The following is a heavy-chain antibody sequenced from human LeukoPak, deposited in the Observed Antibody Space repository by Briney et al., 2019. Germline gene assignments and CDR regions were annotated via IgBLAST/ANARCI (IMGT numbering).Heavy chain of an antibody. CDR2: ISAYNGNT. D-gene: IGHD6-13*01. Sequence: ASVKVSCKASGYTFTSYGISWVRQAPGQGLEWMGWISAYNGNTNYAQKLQGRVTMTTDTSTSTAYMELRSLRSDDTAVYYCARGYSSSWYPLHFDYWGQGTLVTVSS. CDR1: GYTFTSYG. V-gene: IGHV1-18*01. J-gene: IGHJ4*02. CDR3: ARGYSSSWYPLHFDY.